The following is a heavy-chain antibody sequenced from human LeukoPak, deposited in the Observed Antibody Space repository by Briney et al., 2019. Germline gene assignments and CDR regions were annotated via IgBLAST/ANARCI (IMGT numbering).Heavy chain of an antibody. Sequence: PGGSLRLSCAASGFTFSSYEMNWVRQAPGKGLEWVSYISSSGSTIYYADSVKGRFTISRDNAKNSLYLQMNSLRAEDTAVYYCARDLNSYGSDHWGQGTLVTVSS. J-gene: IGHJ4*02. CDR1: GFTFSSYE. V-gene: IGHV3-48*03. D-gene: IGHD5-18*01. CDR2: ISSSGSTI. CDR3: ARDLNSYGSDH.